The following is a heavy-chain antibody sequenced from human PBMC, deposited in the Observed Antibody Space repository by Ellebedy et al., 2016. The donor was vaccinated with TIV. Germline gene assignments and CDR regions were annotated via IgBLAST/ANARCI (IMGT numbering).Heavy chain of an antibody. V-gene: IGHV3-21*01. CDR3: ARDQLGRDSSGYLFDY. CDR2: ISSSSSYI. Sequence: GGSLRLSXAASGFTFSSYSMNWVRQAPGKGLEWVSSISSSSSYIYYADSVKGRFTISRDNAKNSLYLQMNSLRAEDTAVYYCARDQLGRDSSGYLFDYWGQGTLVTVSS. J-gene: IGHJ4*02. CDR1: GFTFSSYS. D-gene: IGHD3-22*01.